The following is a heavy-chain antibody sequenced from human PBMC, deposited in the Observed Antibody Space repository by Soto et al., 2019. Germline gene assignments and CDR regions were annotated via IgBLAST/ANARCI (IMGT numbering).Heavy chain of an antibody. CDR3: ARHQTWYYYFFDY. V-gene: IGHV1-18*01. D-gene: IGHD1-7*01. Sequence: ASVKVSCKTSGYTFTSHGVSWVRQAPGQRLEWMGWISTYNGITNYAQKFQGRVTMTTDTSTSTAYMEVRSLTSDDTAVYYCARHQTWYYYFFDYWGQGTLVTVSS. CDR2: ISTYNGIT. J-gene: IGHJ4*02. CDR1: GYTFTSHG.